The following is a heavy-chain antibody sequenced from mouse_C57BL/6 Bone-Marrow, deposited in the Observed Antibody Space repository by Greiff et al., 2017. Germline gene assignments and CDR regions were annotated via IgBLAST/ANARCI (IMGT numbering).Heavy chain of an antibody. V-gene: IGHV1-19*01. CDR3: ARGRYYYGSSYNY. Sequence: EVQLQQSGPVLVKPGASVKMSCKASGYTFTDYYMNWVKQSHGKSLEWIGVINPYNGGTSYNQKFKGKATLTVDKSSSTAYMELNSLTSEDSAVYYGARGRYYYGSSYNYWGQGTTLTVSS. CDR1: GYTFTDYY. D-gene: IGHD1-1*01. CDR2: INPYNGGT. J-gene: IGHJ2*01.